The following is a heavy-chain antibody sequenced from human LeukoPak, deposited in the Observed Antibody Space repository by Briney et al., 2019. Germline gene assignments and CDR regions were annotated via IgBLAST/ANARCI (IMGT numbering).Heavy chain of an antibody. CDR3: ARGGYSYGKADV. CDR1: GGSLSGHY. D-gene: IGHD5-18*01. Sequence: KPSETLSLTCAVYGGSLSGHYWSWIRQPPGKGLEWIGEINHSGSTNYNPSLKSRVTISVDTSKNQFSLKLSSVTAADTAVYYCARGGYSYGKADVWGQGTLVTVSS. V-gene: IGHV4-34*01. J-gene: IGHJ4*02. CDR2: INHSGST.